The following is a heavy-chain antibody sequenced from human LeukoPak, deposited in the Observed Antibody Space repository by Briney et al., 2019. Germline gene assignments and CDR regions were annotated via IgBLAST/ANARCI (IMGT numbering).Heavy chain of an antibody. D-gene: IGHD6-6*01. CDR3: ARVEYSSSSFDY. CDR1: GGSISSHY. V-gene: IGHV4-59*11. CDR2: IYYSGST. Sequence: PSETLSLTCTVSGGSISSHYWSWIRQPPGKGLEWIGYIYYSGSTNYNPSLKSRVTISVDTSKNQFSLKLSSVTAADTAVYYCARVEYSSSSFDYWGQETLVTVSS. J-gene: IGHJ4*02.